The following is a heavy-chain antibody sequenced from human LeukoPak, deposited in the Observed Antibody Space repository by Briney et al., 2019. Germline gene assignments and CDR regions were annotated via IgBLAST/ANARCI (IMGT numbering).Heavy chain of an antibody. CDR3: ARDVTIFGDQVFFWFDP. J-gene: IGHJ5*02. V-gene: IGHV4-61*02. D-gene: IGHD3-3*01. CDR1: GGSIGSGSYY. CDR2: IYTSGST. Sequence: SETLSLTCTVSGGSIGSGSYYWSWIRQPAGKGLEWIGRIYTSGSTNYNPSLKSRVTISVDTSKNQFSLKLSSVTAADTAVYYCARDVTIFGDQVFFWFDPWGQGTLVTVSS.